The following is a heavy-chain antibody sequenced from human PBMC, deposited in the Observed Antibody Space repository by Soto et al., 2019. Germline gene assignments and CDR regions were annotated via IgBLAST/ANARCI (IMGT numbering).Heavy chain of an antibody. D-gene: IGHD3-10*01. Sequence: SETLSLTCAVSGGSISGGGYCWSWIRQPPGKGLEWIGYIYYSGSTYYNPSLKSRVTISVDTSKNQFSLKLSSVTAADTAVYYCARVGGFGATTIDYWGQGTLVTVSS. CDR2: IYYSGST. CDR3: ARVGGFGATTIDY. V-gene: IGHV4-30-2*05. CDR1: GGSISGGGYC. J-gene: IGHJ4*02.